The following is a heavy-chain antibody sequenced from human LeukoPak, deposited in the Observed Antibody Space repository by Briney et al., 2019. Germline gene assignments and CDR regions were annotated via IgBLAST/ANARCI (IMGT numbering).Heavy chain of an antibody. V-gene: IGHV4-4*07. CDR1: GGSISSYY. J-gene: IGHJ6*02. CDR3: ARDRTDTAMVRYYYYGMDV. Sequence: SETLSLTCTVSGGSISSYYWSWIRQPAGKGLEWIGRIYTSGSTNYNPSLKSRVTMSVDTSKNQFSLKLSSVTAADTAVYYCARDRTDTAMVRYYYYGMDVWDQGTTVTVSS. D-gene: IGHD5-18*01. CDR2: IYTSGST.